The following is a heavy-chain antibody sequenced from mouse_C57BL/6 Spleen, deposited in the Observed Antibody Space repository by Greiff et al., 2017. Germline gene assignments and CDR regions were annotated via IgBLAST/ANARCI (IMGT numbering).Heavy chain of an antibody. Sequence: LVESGAELMKPGASVKLSCKATGYTFTGYWIEWVKQRPGHGLAWIGEILPGSGSTNYNEKFKGKATFTADTSSNTAYMQLSSLTTEDSAIYYCARGKGYGYDEGAWFAYWGQGTLVTVSA. CDR3: ARGKGYGYDEGAWFAY. CDR1: GYTFTGYW. D-gene: IGHD2-2*01. V-gene: IGHV1-9*01. J-gene: IGHJ3*01. CDR2: ILPGSGST.